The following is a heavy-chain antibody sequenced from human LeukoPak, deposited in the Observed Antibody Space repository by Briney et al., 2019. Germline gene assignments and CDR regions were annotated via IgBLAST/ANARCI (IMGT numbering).Heavy chain of an antibody. CDR1: GFTFSSYS. J-gene: IGHJ4*02. CDR2: ISSSSSYI. V-gene: IGHV3-21*01. Sequence: EGSLRLSCAASGFTFSSYSMNWVRQAPGKGLEWVSSISSSSSYIYYADSVKGRFTISRDNAKNSLYLQMNSLRAEDTAVYYCAREDSGYYDSSGYLDYWGQGTLVTVSS. CDR3: AREDSGYYDSSGYLDY. D-gene: IGHD3-22*01.